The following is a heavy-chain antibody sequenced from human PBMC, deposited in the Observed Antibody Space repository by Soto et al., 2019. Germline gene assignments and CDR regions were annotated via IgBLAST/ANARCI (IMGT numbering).Heavy chain of an antibody. D-gene: IGHD7-27*01. CDR1: GFSFGTNS. CDR3: VILALGKFDF. J-gene: IGHJ4*02. Sequence: EVQLLESGGGLVQPGGSLRLSFSASGFSFGTNSMAWVRQAPGKGLEGVASISDTAHRIFHADSVKGRFTISRDNSRNRLYLQMTSLRAEDTALYYCVILALGKFDFWGQGALVIVSS. V-gene: IGHV3-23*01. CDR2: ISDTAHRI.